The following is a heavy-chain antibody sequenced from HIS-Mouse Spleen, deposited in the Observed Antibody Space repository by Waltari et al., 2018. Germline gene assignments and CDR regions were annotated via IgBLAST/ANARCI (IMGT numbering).Heavy chain of an antibody. CDR3: AREIPYSSSWYDWYFDL. CDR2: IYYSGST. CDR1: GGPISSRGYH. J-gene: IGHJ2*01. V-gene: IGHV4-39*07. D-gene: IGHD6-13*01. Sequence: QLQLQESGPGLVKPSETLSRTCTVPGGPISSRGYHRAWIRQPPGKGLEWIGGIYYSGSTYYNPSLKSRVTISVDTSKNQFSLKLSSVTAADTAVYYCAREIPYSSSWYDWYFDLWGRGTLVTVSS.